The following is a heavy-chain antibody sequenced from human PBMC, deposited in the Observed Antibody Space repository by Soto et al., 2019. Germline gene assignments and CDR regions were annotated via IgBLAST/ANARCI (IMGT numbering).Heavy chain of an antibody. Sequence: PGGSLRLSCGASGFTFSSYEMNWVRQAPGKGLEWVSYISSSGSTIYYADSVKGRFTISRDNAKNSLYLQMNSLRAEDTAVYYCARDFSTGTLSGMDVWGQGTTVTVSS. CDR3: ARDFSTGTLSGMDV. D-gene: IGHD3-10*01. V-gene: IGHV3-48*03. J-gene: IGHJ6*02. CDR2: ISSSGSTI. CDR1: GFTFSSYE.